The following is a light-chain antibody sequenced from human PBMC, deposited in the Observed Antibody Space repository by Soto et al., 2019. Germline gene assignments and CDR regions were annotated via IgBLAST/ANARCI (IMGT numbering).Light chain of an antibody. CDR3: QTWGTGILV. V-gene: IGLV4-69*01. J-gene: IGLJ2*01. CDR1: SGHSSYA. Sequence: QLVLTQSPSASASLGASVKLTCTLSSGHSSYAIAWHQQQPEKGPRYLMKLNSDGSHSKGDGIPDRFSGSSSGAERYLTISSIQSEDEADYYCQTWGTGILVFGGGTKVTVL. CDR2: LNSDGSH.